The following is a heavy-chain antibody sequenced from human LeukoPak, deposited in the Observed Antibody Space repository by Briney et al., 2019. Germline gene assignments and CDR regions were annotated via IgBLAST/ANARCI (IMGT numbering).Heavy chain of an antibody. CDR1: GGSISSYY. Sequence: SETLSLTCTVSGGSISSYYWSWIRQPPGKGLEWIGYIYYSGSTNYNPSLKSRVTISVDTSKSQFSLKLSSVTAADTAVYYCAREGAMTTIDYWGQGTLVTVSS. CDR2: IYYSGST. J-gene: IGHJ4*02. CDR3: AREGAMTTIDY. V-gene: IGHV4-59*01. D-gene: IGHD4-17*01.